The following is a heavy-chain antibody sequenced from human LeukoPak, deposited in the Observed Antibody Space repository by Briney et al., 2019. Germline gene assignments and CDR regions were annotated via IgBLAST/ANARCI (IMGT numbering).Heavy chain of an antibody. D-gene: IGHD3-16*01. V-gene: IGHV3-21*01. CDR3: MSYAGRSDDY. CDR2: ISSSSSYR. Sequence: GGSLRLSCAASGFTFSRYSMNWVRQAPGKGLEWVSSISSSSSYRYDADSVNGRFTISRDNAKNSLHLQMNSLRAEDTAVYYCMSYAGRSDDYWGRGNIDTVSS. CDR1: GFTFSRYS. J-gene: IGHJ4*02.